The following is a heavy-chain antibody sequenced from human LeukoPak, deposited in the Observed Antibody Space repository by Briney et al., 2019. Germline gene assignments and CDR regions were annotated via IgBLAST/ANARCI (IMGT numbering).Heavy chain of an antibody. CDR1: GFTFSTYS. J-gene: IGHJ1*01. Sequence: PRGSLRLSCADSGFTFSTYSMNWVRQAPGKGLEWVSSLSSSSTYMYYADSLKGRFTISRDHATNSLFLQMNSLRAEDTAVYFCARGPRNSSSYQYFQHWGQGTLVTVSS. D-gene: IGHD6-13*01. CDR2: LSSSSTYM. CDR3: ARGPRNSSSYQYFQH. V-gene: IGHV3-21*01.